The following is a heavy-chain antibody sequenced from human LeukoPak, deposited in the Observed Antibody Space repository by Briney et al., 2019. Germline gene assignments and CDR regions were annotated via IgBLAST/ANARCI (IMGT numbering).Heavy chain of an antibody. Sequence: SETLSLTCSVSGGSISSSSYYWGWIRQPPGKGLEWIGSIYYSGSTYYNPSLKSRVTISVDTSKNQFSLKLSSVTAADTAVYYCARYQIQLLTVGGNFDYWGQGTLVTVSS. D-gene: IGHD5-18*01. J-gene: IGHJ4*02. CDR3: ARYQIQLLTVGGNFDY. V-gene: IGHV4-39*07. CDR1: GGSISSSSYY. CDR2: IYYSGST.